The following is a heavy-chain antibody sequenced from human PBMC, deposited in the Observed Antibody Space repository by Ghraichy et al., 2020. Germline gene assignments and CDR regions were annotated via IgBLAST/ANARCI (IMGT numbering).Heavy chain of an antibody. CDR2: INPNSGGT. CDR3: ACHTTVVTRRPRPAFDY. D-gene: IGHD4-23*01. Sequence: ASVKVSCKASGYTFTGYYMHWVRQAPGQGLEWMGWINPNSGGTNYAQKFQGRVTMTRDTSISTAYMELSSLRSDDTAVYYCACHTTVVTRRPRPAFDYWGPGTLVTVSS. CDR1: GYTFTGYY. J-gene: IGHJ4*02. V-gene: IGHV1-2*02.